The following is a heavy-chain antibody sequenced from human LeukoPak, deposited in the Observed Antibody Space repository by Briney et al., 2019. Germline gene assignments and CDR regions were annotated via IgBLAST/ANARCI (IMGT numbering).Heavy chain of an antibody. CDR2: IYYSGST. Sequence: PSETLSLTCTVSGGSISSGGYYWSWIRQHPGKGLEWIGYIYYSGSTHYNPSLKSRVTISVDTSKNQFSPKLSSVTAADTAVYYCARKVLVPAALGAFDIWGQGTMVTVSS. V-gene: IGHV4-31*03. J-gene: IGHJ3*02. CDR1: GGSISSGGYY. D-gene: IGHD2-2*01. CDR3: ARKVLVPAALGAFDI.